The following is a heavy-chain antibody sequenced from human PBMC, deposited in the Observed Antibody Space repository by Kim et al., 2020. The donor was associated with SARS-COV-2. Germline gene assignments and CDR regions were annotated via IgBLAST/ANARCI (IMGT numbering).Heavy chain of an antibody. CDR3: ARDRVAAAILYYYYYGMDV. Sequence: SVKVSCKASGGTFSSYAISWVRQAPGQGLEWMGGIIPIFGTANYAQKFQGRVTITADESTSTAYVELSSLRSEDTAVYYCARDRVAAAILYYYYYGMDVWGQGTTVTVSS. CDR1: GGTFSSYA. V-gene: IGHV1-69*13. D-gene: IGHD2-2*02. CDR2: IIPIFGTA. J-gene: IGHJ6*02.